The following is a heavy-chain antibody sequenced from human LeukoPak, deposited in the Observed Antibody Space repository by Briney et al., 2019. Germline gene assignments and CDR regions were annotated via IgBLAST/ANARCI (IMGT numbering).Heavy chain of an antibody. CDR1: GFTFSSYW. V-gene: IGHV3-7*01. CDR2: IKQDGSEK. J-gene: IGHJ6*03. D-gene: IGHD2-2*02. Sequence: GGSLRLSCAASGFTFSSYWMSWVRQAPGKGLEWVANIKQDGSEKYYVDSVKGRFTIPRDNAKNSLYLQMNSLRAEDTAVYYCARGLYCSSTSCYTGPDYYMDVWGKGTTVTVSS. CDR3: ARGLYCSSTSCYTGPDYYMDV.